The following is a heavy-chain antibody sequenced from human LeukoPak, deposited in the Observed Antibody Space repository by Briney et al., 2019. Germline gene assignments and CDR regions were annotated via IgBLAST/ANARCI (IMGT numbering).Heavy chain of an antibody. D-gene: IGHD3-3*01. CDR1: GGSINSNNYY. V-gene: IGHV4-39*01. CDR3: QSRYLEWLLEY. CDR2: IYSSGSA. J-gene: IGHJ4*02. Sequence: SETLSLTCTVSGGSINSNNYYWGWIRQPPEKGLEWIGSIYSSGSAYYNPSLKSRVTISVDTSKNQFSLRLSSVTAADTAVYYCQSRYLEWLLEYWGQGTLVTVSS.